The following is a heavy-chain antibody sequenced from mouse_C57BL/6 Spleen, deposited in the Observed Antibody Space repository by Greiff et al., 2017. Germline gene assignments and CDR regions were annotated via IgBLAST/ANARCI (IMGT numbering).Heavy chain of an antibody. D-gene: IGHD2-5*01. Sequence: VQLQQSGPGLVQPSQSLSITCTVSGLSLTSYGVHWVRQSPGKGLEWLGVIWRGGSTDYNAAFMSRLSITKDNSKSQVFFKMNSLQADDTAIYYCAKGDYSNPAWFAYWGQGTLVTVSA. J-gene: IGHJ3*01. CDR2: IWRGGST. CDR1: GLSLTSYG. CDR3: AKGDYSNPAWFAY. V-gene: IGHV2-5*01.